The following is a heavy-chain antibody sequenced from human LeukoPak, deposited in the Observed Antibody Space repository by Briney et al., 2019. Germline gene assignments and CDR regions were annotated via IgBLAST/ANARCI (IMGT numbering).Heavy chain of an antibody. V-gene: IGHV1-24*01. J-gene: IGHJ4*02. CDR1: GYTFTGYY. D-gene: IGHD4-17*01. CDR3: ATVENGDYGAFDY. CDR2: FDPEDGET. Sequence: ASVKVSCKASGYTFTGYYMHWVRQAPGQGLEWMGGFDPEDGETIYAQKFQGRVTMTEDTSTDTAYMELSSLRSEDTAVYYCATVENGDYGAFDYWGQGTLVTVSS.